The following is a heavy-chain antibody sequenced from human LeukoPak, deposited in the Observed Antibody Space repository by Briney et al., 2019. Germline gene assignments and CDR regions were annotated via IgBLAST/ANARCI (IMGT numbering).Heavy chain of an antibody. CDR3: ARDPYYDRPNWFDP. CDR2: IIPIFGTA. D-gene: IGHD3-3*01. V-gene: IGHV1-69*05. J-gene: IGHJ5*02. Sequence: SVTVSFKASGYTFTGYYMHWVRQAPGQGLDWMGGIIPIFGTANYAQKFQGRVTITTDESTSTAYMELSSLRSEDTAVYYCARDPYYDRPNWFDPWGQGTLVTVSS. CDR1: GYTFTGYY.